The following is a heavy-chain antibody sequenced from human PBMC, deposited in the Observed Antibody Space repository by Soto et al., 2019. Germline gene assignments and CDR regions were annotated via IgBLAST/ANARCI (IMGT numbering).Heavy chain of an antibody. CDR2: IYFTGNT. CDR3: VSGGAWGVLLAY. V-gene: IGHV4-31*02. Sequence: SETLSLTXTVSGASINSGGYYWNWVRLLPGRGLEWIGYIYFTGNTYYNPSLESRVTISLDTPQNQFSLELNSVSAADTAVYYCVSGGAWGVLLAYWGQGALVTVSS. D-gene: IGHD2-15*01. CDR1: GASINSGGYY. J-gene: IGHJ4*02.